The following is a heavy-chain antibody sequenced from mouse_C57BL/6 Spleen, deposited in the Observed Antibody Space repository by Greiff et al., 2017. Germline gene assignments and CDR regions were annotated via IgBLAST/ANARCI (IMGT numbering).Heavy chain of an antibody. CDR3: ARNSVNYSNYRYYFDY. CDR2: IWTGGGT. D-gene: IGHD2-5*01. V-gene: IGHV2-9-1*01. CDR1: GFSLTSYA. J-gene: IGHJ2*01. Sequence: VQLVESGPGLVAPSQSLSITCTVSGFSLTSYAISWVRQPPGKGLEWLGVIWTGGGTNYNSALKSRLSISKDNSKSQVFLKMNSLQTDDTARYYCARNSVNYSNYRYYFDYWVQGTTLTVSS.